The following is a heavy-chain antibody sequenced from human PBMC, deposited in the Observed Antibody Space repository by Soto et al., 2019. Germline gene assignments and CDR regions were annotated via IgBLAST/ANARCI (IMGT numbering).Heavy chain of an antibody. CDR2: IIPIFGTA. Sequence: SVKVSCKASGGTFSSYAISWVRQAPGQGLEWMGGIIPIFGTANYAQKFQGRVTITADESTSTAYMELSSLRSEDTAVYYCARTNDDYALFDYWGQGTLVTVSS. CDR3: ARTNDDYALFDY. V-gene: IGHV1-69*13. D-gene: IGHD4-17*01. J-gene: IGHJ4*02. CDR1: GGTFSSYA.